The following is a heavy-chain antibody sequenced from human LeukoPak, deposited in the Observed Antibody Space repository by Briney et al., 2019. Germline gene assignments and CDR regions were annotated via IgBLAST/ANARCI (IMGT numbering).Heavy chain of an antibody. CDR2: VYTSGST. D-gene: IGHD2-15*01. J-gene: IGHJ4*02. V-gene: IGHV4-4*07. CDR3: AREIRYCSGVNCYSFYDY. CDR1: GGSISNYY. Sequence: NPSETLSLTCTVSGGSISNYYWSWIRQPAGKGLEWIGRVYTSGSTNYNPSLKGRVTMSVDTSKNQFSLKLSSVTAADTAVYYCAREIRYCSGVNCYSFYDYWGQGTLVTVSS.